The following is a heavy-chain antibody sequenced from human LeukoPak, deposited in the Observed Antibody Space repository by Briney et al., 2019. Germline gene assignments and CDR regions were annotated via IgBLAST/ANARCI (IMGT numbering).Heavy chain of an antibody. D-gene: IGHD6-13*01. J-gene: IGHJ4*02. CDR3: ATRITAAGFDY. CDR2: VSGSGSVT. CDR1: GFTFSSYA. V-gene: IGHV3-23*01. Sequence: GGSLRLSCAASGFTFSSYAMTWVRQAPGKGLEWVSAVSGSGSVTYYTDSVEGRFTISRDNSKNTLYLQMNSLRAEDTAVYYCATRITAAGFDYWGQGTLVTVSS.